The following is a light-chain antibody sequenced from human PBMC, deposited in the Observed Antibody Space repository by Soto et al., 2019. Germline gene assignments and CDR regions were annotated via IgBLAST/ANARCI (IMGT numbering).Light chain of an antibody. J-gene: IGKJ5*01. V-gene: IGKV3-20*01. CDR3: QQYGGAPDT. CDR1: QSVSSSY. Sequence: ALGGRATLTYKASQSVSSSYLAWYQQKPGQAPRLLIYGAFSRATGIPDRISGGGSGTDFTLTISRLEPEDSAVYYCQQYGGAPDTFGQGTRLEIK. CDR2: GAF.